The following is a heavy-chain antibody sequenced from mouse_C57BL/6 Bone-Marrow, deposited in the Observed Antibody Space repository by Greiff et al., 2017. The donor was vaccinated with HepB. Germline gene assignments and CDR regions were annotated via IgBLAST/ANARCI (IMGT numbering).Heavy chain of an antibody. D-gene: IGHD2-4*01. CDR1: GFNIKDYY. CDR3: ARRSPTYYDYDGGYYFDY. V-gene: IGHV14-2*01. CDR2: IDPEDGET. J-gene: IGHJ2*01. Sequence: EVKLVESGAELVKPGASVKLSCTASGFNIKDYYMHWVKQRTEQGLEWIGRIDPEDGETKYAPKFQGKATITADTSSNTAYLQLSSLTSEDTAVYYCARRSPTYYDYDGGYYFDYWGQGTTLTVSS.